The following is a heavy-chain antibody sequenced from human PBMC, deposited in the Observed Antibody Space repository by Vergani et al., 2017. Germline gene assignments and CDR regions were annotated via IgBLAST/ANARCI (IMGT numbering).Heavy chain of an antibody. V-gene: IGHV4-39*01. D-gene: IGHD3-10*01. J-gene: IGHJ4*02. Sequence: QLQESGPGLVKASQTLSLTCSVSGAYVGSGGYYWSWVRQRPGMGLEWIGSIYYSGSTYYNPSRKSRVTISVDTSKNQFSLKLSSVTAADTAVYYCARPHYYYRSGTDLWEFEYGGRGTLVIVSS. CDR3: ARPHYYYRSGTDLWEFEY. CDR2: IYYSGST. CDR1: GAYVGSGGYY.